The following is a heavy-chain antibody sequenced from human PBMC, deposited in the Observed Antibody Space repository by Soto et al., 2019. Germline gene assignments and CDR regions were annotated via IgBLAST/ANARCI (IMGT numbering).Heavy chain of an antibody. Sequence: PGESLKISCKGSGYSFTSYWISWVRQMPGKGLEWMGRIDPSDSYTNYSPSFQGHVTISADKSISTAYLQWSSLKASDTAMYYCASRTTPYYYDSSGYYYGPYYYGMDVWGQGTTVTVSS. CDR2: IDPSDSYT. CDR3: ASRTTPYYYDSSGYYYGPYYYGMDV. D-gene: IGHD3-22*01. CDR1: GYSFTSYW. J-gene: IGHJ6*02. V-gene: IGHV5-10-1*01.